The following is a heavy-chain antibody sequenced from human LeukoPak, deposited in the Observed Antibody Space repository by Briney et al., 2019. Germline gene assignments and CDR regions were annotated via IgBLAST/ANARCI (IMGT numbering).Heavy chain of an antibody. J-gene: IGHJ4*02. CDR3: ARVGFVFRPFSY. Sequence: SETLSLTCAVYGESFSGYYWSWIRQPPGKGLEWIGEINQSGTTNYNPSLKSRVTISVDTSKNQFSLNLSSVTAADTAVYYCARVGFVFRPFSYWGQGTLVTVSS. CDR1: GESFSGYY. V-gene: IGHV4-34*01. CDR2: INQSGTT. D-gene: IGHD3-10*01.